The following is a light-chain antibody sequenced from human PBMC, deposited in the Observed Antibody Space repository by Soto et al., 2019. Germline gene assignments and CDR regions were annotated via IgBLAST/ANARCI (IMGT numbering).Light chain of an antibody. CDR1: SSDVGGYNY. CDR2: DVS. Sequence: QSALTQPRSVSGSPGQSVTISCTGTSSDVGGYNYVSWYQQYPGKAPTLMIYDVSKRPSGVPDRFSGSKSGNTASLTISGVQAEDEADYYCCSYAGRPYVFGTGTKLTVL. J-gene: IGLJ1*01. CDR3: CSYAGRPYV. V-gene: IGLV2-11*01.